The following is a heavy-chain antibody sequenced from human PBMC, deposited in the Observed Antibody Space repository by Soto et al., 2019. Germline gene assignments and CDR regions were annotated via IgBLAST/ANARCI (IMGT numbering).Heavy chain of an antibody. V-gene: IGHV4-39*01. Sequence: PSETLSLTCTVSTDSSSSTNSYWGWIRQPPGKGLQWIGSSSYNGGTFYNPSLKGRVVISLDTSKKQSSLQVTSVTAADTAVYFCARHRIEVVWRGFDFWGQGSPVTVSS. CDR3: ARHRIEVVWRGFDF. CDR2: SSYNGGT. J-gene: IGHJ4*02. CDR1: TDSSSSTNSY. D-gene: IGHD3-10*01.